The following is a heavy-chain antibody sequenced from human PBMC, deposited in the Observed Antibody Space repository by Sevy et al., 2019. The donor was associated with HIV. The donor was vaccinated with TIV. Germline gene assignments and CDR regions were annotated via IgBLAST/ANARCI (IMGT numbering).Heavy chain of an antibody. CDR2: IYYSGST. D-gene: IGHD5-18*01. CDR1: GGSISSSSYY. CDR3: ARQSTAMVTDFDY. V-gene: IGHV4-39*01. Sequence: SETLSLTCTVSGGSISSSSYYWGWIRQPPGKGLEGIGSIYYSGSTYYNPSLKSRVTISVDTSKIQFSLKLGSLTAADPAVYYCARQSTAMVTDFDYWGQGTLVTVSS. J-gene: IGHJ4*02.